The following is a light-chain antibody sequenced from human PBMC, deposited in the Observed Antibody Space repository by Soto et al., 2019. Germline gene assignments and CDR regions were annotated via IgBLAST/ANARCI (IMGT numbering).Light chain of an antibody. CDR1: QSVSNTN. CDR2: GAS. J-gene: IGKJ1*01. CDR3: QQYGSAPRT. Sequence: EIVLTQSPGTLSLSPGERATLSCRASQSVSNTNLAWYQQKPGQAPRLLIYGASSRATGIPDRFSGSGSGPDFTLNISRLEPEDFAVYYCQQYGSAPRTFGQGTKVEIK. V-gene: IGKV3-20*01.